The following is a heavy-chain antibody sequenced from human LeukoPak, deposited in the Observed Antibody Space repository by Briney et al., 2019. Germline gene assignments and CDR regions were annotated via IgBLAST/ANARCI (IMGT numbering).Heavy chain of an antibody. Sequence: PGASLRLSCAASGVTFSSYAMSWVRQAPGKGLEWVSAISGSGGSTYYADSVKGRFTISRDNSKNTLYLQMNSLRAEDTAVYYCAKVGPYSNAFYYYYGMDVWGQGTTVTVSS. CDR2: ISGSGGST. CDR3: AKVGPYSNAFYYYYGMDV. D-gene: IGHD4-11*01. CDR1: GVTFSSYA. V-gene: IGHV3-23*01. J-gene: IGHJ6*02.